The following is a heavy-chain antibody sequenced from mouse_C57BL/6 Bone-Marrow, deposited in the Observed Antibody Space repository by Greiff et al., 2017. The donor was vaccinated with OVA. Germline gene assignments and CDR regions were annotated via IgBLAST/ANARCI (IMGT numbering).Heavy chain of an antibody. Sequence: QVQLQQPGAELVMPGASVKLSCKASGYTFTSYWMHWVKQRPGQGLEWIGEIDPSDSYTNYNQKFKGKSTLTVDKSSSTAYMQLSSLTSEDSAVYYCARGYYFDDWGKGTTLTVSS. J-gene: IGHJ2*01. CDR2: IDPSDSYT. CDR3: ARGYYFDD. V-gene: IGHV1-69*01. CDR1: GYTFTSYW.